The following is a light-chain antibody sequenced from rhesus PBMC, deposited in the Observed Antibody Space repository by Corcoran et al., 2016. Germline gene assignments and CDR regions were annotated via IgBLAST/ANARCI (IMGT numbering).Light chain of an antibody. CDR1: QSLLYSSNNKNY. J-gene: IGKJ4*01. CDR3: QQGNLT. V-gene: IGKV4-1*01. Sequence: DIVMTQSPDSLAVSLGERVTINCKSSQSLLYSSNNKNYLAWYQQKPGQAPKLLIYWASTRESGVPNRFMGSGSGTDFTLTISSLQPEDFATYYCQQGNLTFGGGTKVELK. CDR2: WAS.